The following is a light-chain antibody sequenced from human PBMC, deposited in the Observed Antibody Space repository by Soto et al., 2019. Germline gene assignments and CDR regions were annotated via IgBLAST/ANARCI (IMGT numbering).Light chain of an antibody. Sequence: EIVLTQSPGTLSLSPGERAALACRASQSISSSSLAWYQQKPGQAPRLLIFGASTRAAGFPGRFSGSGSGTDFTLTISRLEPEDFAVYYCQQYGSSPRTFGQGTKVDIK. CDR2: GAS. CDR3: QQYGSSPRT. CDR1: QSISSSS. J-gene: IGKJ1*01. V-gene: IGKV3-20*01.